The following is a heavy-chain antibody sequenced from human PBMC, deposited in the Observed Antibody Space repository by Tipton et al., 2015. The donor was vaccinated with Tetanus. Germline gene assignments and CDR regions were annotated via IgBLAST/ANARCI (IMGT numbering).Heavy chain of an antibody. D-gene: IGHD6-19*01. CDR1: GGSLRSYY. J-gene: IGHJ6*02. Sequence: TLSLTCTVSGGSLRSYYWSWIRQSPGKGLEWLGYIYFSGHTKSNPSLQSRVAFSVDTSQNQVSLQLTSVTAADTAVYYCARHSGWYNFFTGVDAWGQGTAVTVSS. CDR3: ARHSGWYNFFTGVDA. CDR2: IYFSGHT. V-gene: IGHV4-59*01.